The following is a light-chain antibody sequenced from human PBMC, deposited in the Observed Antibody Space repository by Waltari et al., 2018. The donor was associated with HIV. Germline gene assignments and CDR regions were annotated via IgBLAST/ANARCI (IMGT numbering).Light chain of an antibody. V-gene: IGLV2-14*03. Sequence: QSALTQPASVSGSPGQSITISCPGTSSDVGGSNYVTWYQQHPGKAPKLMIYDVSNRPSGVSNRFSGSKSGNTASLTISGLQAEDEADYYCSSYTSSSALYVVFGGGTKLTVL. CDR2: DVS. J-gene: IGLJ2*01. CDR3: SSYTSSSALYVV. CDR1: SSDVGGSNY.